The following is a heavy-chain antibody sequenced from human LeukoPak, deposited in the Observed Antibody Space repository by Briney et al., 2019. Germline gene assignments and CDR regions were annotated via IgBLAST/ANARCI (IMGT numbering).Heavy chain of an antibody. Sequence: PGQSLTLSCKGSGYIFSSYWIGWVRQMPGKGLEWVGIIYPTDSDTIYSPSFQGQVTISVDKSINTTFLQWSSLRASDTAMYYCVRHAASTGATRLDVWGQGTTVTVSS. D-gene: IGHD1-7*01. CDR2: IYPTDSDT. CDR1: GYIFSSYW. J-gene: IGHJ6*02. V-gene: IGHV5-51*01. CDR3: VRHAASTGATRLDV.